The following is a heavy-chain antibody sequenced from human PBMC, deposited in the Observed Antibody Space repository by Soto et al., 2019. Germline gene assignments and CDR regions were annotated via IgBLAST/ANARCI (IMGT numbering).Heavy chain of an antibody. V-gene: IGHV3-7*01. CDR2: IKEDGRQQ. CDR1: GFSFSSHW. Sequence: EVKLVESGGGLVQPGGSLRLSCAASGFSFSSHWMTWVRQTPGKGLEWVANIKEDGRQQYYVESVKGRFTIFRDNADNPLSLQMNSLGVEDTAVYYWARDGRYCTWSDCRGDAFDVWGQGTVVTVSS. CDR3: ARDGRYCTWSDCRGDAFDV. J-gene: IGHJ3*01. D-gene: IGHD2-8*01.